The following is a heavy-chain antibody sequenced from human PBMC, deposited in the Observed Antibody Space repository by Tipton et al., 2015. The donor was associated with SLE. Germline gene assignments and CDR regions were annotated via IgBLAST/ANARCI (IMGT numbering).Heavy chain of an antibody. CDR1: GGSISSYY. CDR2: IYYSGST. V-gene: IGHV4-59*07. Sequence: TLSLTCTVSGGSISSYYWSWIRQPPGKGLEWIGYIYYSGSTNYNPSLKSRVTISVDTSKNQFSLKLSSVTAAATAVYYCARGGAVAACYYYGMDVWGQGTTVTVSS. J-gene: IGHJ6*02. D-gene: IGHD6-19*01. CDR3: ARGGAVAACYYYGMDV.